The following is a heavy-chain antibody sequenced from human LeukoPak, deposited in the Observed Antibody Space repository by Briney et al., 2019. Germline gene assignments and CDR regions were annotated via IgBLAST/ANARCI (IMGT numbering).Heavy chain of an antibody. CDR1: GFTFSNAW. CDR2: IKSKTDGGTT. D-gene: IGHD3-16*01. CDR3: TTGTWGSYDS. J-gene: IGHJ5*01. V-gene: IGHV3-15*07. Sequence: GGSLRLSCAASGFTFSNAWMNWVRQAPGKGLEWVGRIKSKTDGGTTDYTAPVKGRFIISRDDSKNTVYSQMNSLRTEDTAVYYCTTGTWGSYDSWGQGTLVTVSS.